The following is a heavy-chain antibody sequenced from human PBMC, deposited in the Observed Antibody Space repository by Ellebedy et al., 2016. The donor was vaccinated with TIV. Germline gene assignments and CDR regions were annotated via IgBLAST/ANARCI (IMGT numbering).Heavy chain of an antibody. Sequence: GSLRLXXSVSGGPIDSYYWSWIRQPPGRGLEYIGYINYSGRTNFNPSLKSRVTLSVDLSKNQFSLRLTSVTAADTAVYYCAREDSNYSDRYYYYGLDVWGQGTTVTVSS. CDR2: INYSGRT. CDR3: AREDSNYSDRYYYYGLDV. D-gene: IGHD4-11*01. V-gene: IGHV4-59*01. J-gene: IGHJ6*02. CDR1: GGPIDSYY.